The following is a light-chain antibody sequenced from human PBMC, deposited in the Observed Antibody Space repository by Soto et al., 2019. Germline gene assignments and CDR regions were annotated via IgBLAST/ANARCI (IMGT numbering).Light chain of an antibody. V-gene: IGLV2-23*01. J-gene: IGLJ2*01. CDR1: SSDVGSYNL. CDR2: EGT. Sequence: QSALTQPASVSGSPGQSITISCTGTSSDVGSYNLVSWYQHHPGKAPKLMIYEGTKRPSGVSNRFSGSKSGNTASLTVSGLPAEDEADYCCSSSASDSQVLFGGGTKLTVL. CDR3: SSSASDSQVL.